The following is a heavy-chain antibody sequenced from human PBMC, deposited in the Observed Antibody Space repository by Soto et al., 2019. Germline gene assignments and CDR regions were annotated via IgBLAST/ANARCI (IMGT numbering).Heavy chain of an antibody. Sequence: GGALRLSCAASGFTFSSYWMHWVRQAPGKGLVLVSRTNSDGSSTSYADSVKGRFTISRDNAKNTLYLQMNSLRAEDTAVYYCAREPDYYYYGMDVWGQGTTVTVSS. CDR3: AREPDYYYYGMDV. CDR2: TNSDGSST. J-gene: IGHJ6*02. V-gene: IGHV3-74*01. CDR1: GFTFSSYW.